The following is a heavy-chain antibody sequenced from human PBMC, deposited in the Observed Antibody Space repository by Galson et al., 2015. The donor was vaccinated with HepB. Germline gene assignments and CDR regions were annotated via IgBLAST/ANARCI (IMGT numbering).Heavy chain of an antibody. J-gene: IGHJ4*02. CDR1: GASISSGGYY. CDR3: ARTNWEFDY. Sequence: LTCTVSGASISSGGYYWSWIRQHPGKGLEWVGYIHYSGNTFYNPSLKNRINISVDTSKNQFSLKLSSVTAADTAVYYCARTNWEFDYWGQGTLVTVSS. V-gene: IGHV4-31*03. CDR2: IHYSGNT. D-gene: IGHD7-27*01.